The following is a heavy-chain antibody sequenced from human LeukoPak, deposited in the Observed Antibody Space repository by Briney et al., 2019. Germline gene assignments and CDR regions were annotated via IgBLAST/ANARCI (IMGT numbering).Heavy chain of an antibody. J-gene: IGHJ4*02. CDR2: LHADGNDK. CDR1: GFSLSGYW. Sequence: ARGSLRLSCAAYGFSLSGYWMSWVRQAPGRGLEWVARLHADGNDKYFVHSVKGRFNVSRDNAKNSLYLQMHSLRVQDTAVYYCASGGYSFDYLGQGTLVTVSS. D-gene: IGHD5-12*01. V-gene: IGHV3-7*01. CDR3: ASGGYSFDY.